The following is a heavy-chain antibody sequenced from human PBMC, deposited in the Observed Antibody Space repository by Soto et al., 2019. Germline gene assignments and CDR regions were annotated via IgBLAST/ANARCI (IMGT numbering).Heavy chain of an antibody. J-gene: IGHJ5*02. CDR2: IYYSGST. V-gene: IGHV4-39*01. CDR1: GGSISSSSYY. D-gene: IGHD1-26*01. Sequence: PSETLSLTCTVSGGSISSSSYYWGWIRQPPGKGLEWIGSIYYSGSTYYNPSLKSRVTISVATSKNQFSVKLSSVTAADTAVYYCARLVGGTPSVWFDPWGQGTLVTVSS. CDR3: ARLVGGTPSVWFDP.